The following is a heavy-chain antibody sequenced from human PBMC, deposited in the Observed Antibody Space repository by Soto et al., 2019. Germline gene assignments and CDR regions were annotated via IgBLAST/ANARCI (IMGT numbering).Heavy chain of an antibody. CDR3: ARDLTPGIAAVGFDP. Sequence: SETLSLTCTVSGGSISSSSYYWGWIRQPPGKGLEWIGSIYYSGSTYYNPSLKSRVTISVDTSKNQFSLKLSSVTAADTAVYYCARDLTPGIAAVGFDPWGQRTLVTVSS. CDR1: GGSISSSSYY. D-gene: IGHD6-13*01. CDR2: IYYSGST. V-gene: IGHV4-39*01. J-gene: IGHJ5*02.